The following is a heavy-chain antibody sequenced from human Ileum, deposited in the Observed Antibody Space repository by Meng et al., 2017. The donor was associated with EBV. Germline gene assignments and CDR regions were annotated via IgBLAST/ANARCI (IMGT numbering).Heavy chain of an antibody. Sequence: EVELVESGVGLVQPWGSLRLSCAVSGFSFSRFWMHWVRQVPGKGLVWVARTNEDGGITNYADSVQGRFTISRDNTRNTLYLQMNSLRDEDTAVYFCSRDLAGPFDDWGQGTLVTVSS. J-gene: IGHJ4*02. CDR2: TNEDGGIT. CDR1: GFSFSRFW. V-gene: IGHV3-74*01. CDR3: SRDLAGPFDD.